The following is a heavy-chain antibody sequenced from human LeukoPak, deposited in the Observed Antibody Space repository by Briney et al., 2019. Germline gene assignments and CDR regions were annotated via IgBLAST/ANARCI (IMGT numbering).Heavy chain of an antibody. CDR1: GYTFTSYA. J-gene: IGHJ3*02. CDR2: INAGNGNT. Sequence: ASVKVSCKASGYTFTSYAMHWVRQAPGQRLEWMGWINAGNGNTKYSQKFQGRVTITGDTSASTAYMELSSLRSEDTAVYYCATQAQILDAFDIWGQGTMVTVSS. CDR3: ATQAQILDAFDI. V-gene: IGHV1-3*01.